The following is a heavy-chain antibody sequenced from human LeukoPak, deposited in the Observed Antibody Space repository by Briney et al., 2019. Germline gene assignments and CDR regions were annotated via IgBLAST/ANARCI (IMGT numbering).Heavy chain of an antibody. J-gene: IGHJ3*02. D-gene: IGHD3-3*01. V-gene: IGHV4-59*02. Sequence: SVTLSLTCSVSGGSVSTYYWSWIRQPPGKGLEWIGYIHYSGNTNYNPSLKSRVTISVDTSKNQFSLKLSSVTAADTAVYYCARVAYYDFWSGGLYAFDIWGQGTMVTVSS. CDR1: GGSVSTYY. CDR2: IHYSGNT. CDR3: ARVAYYDFWSGGLYAFDI.